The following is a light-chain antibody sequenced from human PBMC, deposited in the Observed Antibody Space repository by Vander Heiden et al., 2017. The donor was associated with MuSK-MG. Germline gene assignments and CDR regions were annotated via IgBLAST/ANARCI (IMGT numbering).Light chain of an antibody. CDR2: DAS. V-gene: IGKV3D-20*01. Sequence: ETVLTQSPATLSLSTGERATLPSVCSQRVSSSYLAWYQQKPGLAPRLLIYDASSMATGIPDRCSGSGSGTDFTLTISRLEPEDFAVYYCRQDGSSFTFGPVTKVDIK. CDR3: RQDGSSFT. CDR1: QRVSSSY. J-gene: IGKJ3*01.